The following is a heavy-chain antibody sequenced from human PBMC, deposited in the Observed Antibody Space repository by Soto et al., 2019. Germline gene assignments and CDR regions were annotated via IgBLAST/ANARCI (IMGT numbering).Heavy chain of an antibody. Sequence: QVQLQESGPGLVKPSETLSLTCTVSGGSISSYYWSWIRQSPGKGLEWIGYIYYSGSTKYNPSLTSRVTIPVDTSKNQFSRKLSSVTAADTAVDYCARGRGDTAMAWYYWGQGTLVTVSS. CDR1: GGSISSYY. D-gene: IGHD5-18*01. CDR3: ARGRGDTAMAWYY. CDR2: IYYSGST. V-gene: IGHV4-59*01. J-gene: IGHJ4*02.